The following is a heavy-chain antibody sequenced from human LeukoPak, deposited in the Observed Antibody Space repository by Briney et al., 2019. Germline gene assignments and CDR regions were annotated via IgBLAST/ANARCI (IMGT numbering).Heavy chain of an antibody. Sequence: PSETLSLTCAVYGGSFSGYYWSWIRQPPGKGLEWIGEISHSGSTNYNPSLKSRVTISVDTSKNQFSLKLSSVTAADTAVYYCARLAFGGYCSGGSCYRFDYWGQGTLVTVSS. D-gene: IGHD2-15*01. CDR1: GGSFSGYY. CDR2: ISHSGST. J-gene: IGHJ4*02. CDR3: ARLAFGGYCSGGSCYRFDY. V-gene: IGHV4-34*01.